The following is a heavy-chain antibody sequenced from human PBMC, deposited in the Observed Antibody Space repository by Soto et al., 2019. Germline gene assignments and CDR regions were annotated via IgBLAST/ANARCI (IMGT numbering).Heavy chain of an antibody. D-gene: IGHD6-19*01. J-gene: IGHJ3*02. CDR3: ARAGPVSGNHAFDI. CDR1: GGSFSSYA. CDR2: IIPIFGAP. Sequence: QVQLVQSGAEVKKPGSSVKVSCKASGGSFSSYAISWVRQAPVQGLEWMGGIIPIFGAPTYAQKFQGRVTIIADKSTSTAYMELSSLRSEDTALYYCARAGPVSGNHAFDIWGHGTLVTVSS. V-gene: IGHV1-69*06.